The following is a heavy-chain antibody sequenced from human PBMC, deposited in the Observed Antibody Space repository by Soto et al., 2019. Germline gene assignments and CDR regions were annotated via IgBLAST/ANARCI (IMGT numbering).Heavy chain of an antibody. CDR1: GFTFSGYN. D-gene: IGHD2-2*01. J-gene: IGHJ4*02. Sequence: QVQLVETGGGLVKPGGSLRLSCAASGFTFSGYNMSWIRQAPGKGLEWVSYITSSGSNTFDAESVKGRFTISRDNTMNLLYLQMISLSAEDTAVYYCARRGTISSAHLFDHWGQGTLVTVSS. CDR3: ARRGTISSAHLFDH. V-gene: IGHV3-11*01. CDR2: ITSSGSNT.